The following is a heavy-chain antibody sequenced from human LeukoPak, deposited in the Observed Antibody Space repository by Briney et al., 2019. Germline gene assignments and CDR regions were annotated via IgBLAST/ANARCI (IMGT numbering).Heavy chain of an antibody. CDR1: GFIFSEFY. D-gene: IGHD1-1*01. CDR2: ISCSGHDI. V-gene: IGHV3-11*01. CDR3: ARTARSGDI. J-gene: IGHJ4*02. Sequence: GGSLRLSCAASGFIFSEFYMSWVRQSPGKGLEWISYISCSGHDINYVDSVKGRFTVSRDNAKNSLYLQMNSLSADDTAIYYCARTARSGDIRGQGTLVTVSS.